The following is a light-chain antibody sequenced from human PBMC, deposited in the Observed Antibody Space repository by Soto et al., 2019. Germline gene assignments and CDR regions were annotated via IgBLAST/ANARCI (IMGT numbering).Light chain of an antibody. CDR3: QQRSNWPIT. CDR2: DAS. V-gene: IGKV3-11*01. Sequence: ENVLTQSPATVALSTGDRATLSCMASQSISSFLAWYQQKPGQAPRLLIYDASNRATGIPARFSGSGSGTDFTLTISGLEPEDFAVYYCQQRSNWPITFGQGTRLEIK. CDR1: QSISSF. J-gene: IGKJ5*01.